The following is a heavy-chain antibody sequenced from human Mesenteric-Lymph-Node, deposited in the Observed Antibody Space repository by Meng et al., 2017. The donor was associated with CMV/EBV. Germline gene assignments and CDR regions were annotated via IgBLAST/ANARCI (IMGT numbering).Heavy chain of an antibody. CDR2: IDISGFT. CDR3: ARVVKGANYLDY. V-gene: IGHV3-21*01. D-gene: IGHD2-21*01. CDR1: GFTFNTYG. Sequence: GESLKISCATSGFTFNTYGMSWVRQAPGKGLEWVSSIDISGFTYNADSLKGRFTISRDNARNSLYLQMNSLRAEDTAMYYCARVVKGANYLDYWGQGMLVTVSS. J-gene: IGHJ4*02.